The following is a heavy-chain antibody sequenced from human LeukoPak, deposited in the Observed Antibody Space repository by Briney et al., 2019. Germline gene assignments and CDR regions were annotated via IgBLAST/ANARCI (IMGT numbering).Heavy chain of an antibody. D-gene: IGHD6-13*01. V-gene: IGHV4-59*01. CDR3: ARGLTPAATGTLYYYYYYMDV. J-gene: IGHJ6*03. CDR1: GGSISSYY. CDR2: IYYSGST. Sequence: KSSETLSLTCTVSGGSISSYYWSWIRQPPGKGLEWIGYIYYSGSTNYNPSLKSRVTISVDTSKNQFSLKLSSVTAADTAVYYCARGLTPAATGTLYYYYYYMDVWGKGTTVTVSS.